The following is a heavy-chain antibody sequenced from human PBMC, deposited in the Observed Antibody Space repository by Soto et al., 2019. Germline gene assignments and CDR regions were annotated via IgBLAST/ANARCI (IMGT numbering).Heavy chain of an antibody. J-gene: IGHJ4*02. Sequence: QVQLVQSGSEVKKPGASVKVSCKASGYTFTNYDLHWVRQASGQGLEWMGWVNPKTGNTAYAQKFQGRVTMSRDTSVTAAYTELSSLTSEDTAVYFCARSDYGDLDYWGQGTRVTVSS. CDR3: ARSDYGDLDY. V-gene: IGHV1-8*01. CDR2: VNPKTGNT. CDR1: GYTFTNYD. D-gene: IGHD4-17*01.